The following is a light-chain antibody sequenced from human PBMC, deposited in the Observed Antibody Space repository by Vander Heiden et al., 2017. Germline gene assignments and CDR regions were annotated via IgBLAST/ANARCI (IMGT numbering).Light chain of an antibody. CDR1: RSHTGGNA. V-gene: IGLV1-44*01. CDR3: AAWDDSLNAPV. J-gene: IGLJ2*01. CDR2: RNN. Sequence: SLLPQPPPASGTPAQWVTVSCSGPRSHTGGNAVSWHQQVPGMPPKLLTYRNNQRPSGVPDRFSGSKSGTSASLAISGLQSEDEADYYCAAWDDSLNAPVFGGGTKLTVL.